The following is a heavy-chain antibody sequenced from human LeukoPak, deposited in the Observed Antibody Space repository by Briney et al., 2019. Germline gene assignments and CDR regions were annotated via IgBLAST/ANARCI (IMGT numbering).Heavy chain of an antibody. V-gene: IGHV5-51*01. Sequence: GESLKLSCKGSGYSFTSYWIGWVRQMPGKGLEWMGIIYPGDSDTRYSPSFQGQVTISADKSISTAYLQWRSLKASDTAMYYCARQEIAVAGTGLYYFDYGGQGTLVTVPS. CDR1: GYSFTSYW. J-gene: IGHJ4*02. CDR3: ARQEIAVAGTGLYYFDY. CDR2: IYPGDSDT. D-gene: IGHD6-19*01.